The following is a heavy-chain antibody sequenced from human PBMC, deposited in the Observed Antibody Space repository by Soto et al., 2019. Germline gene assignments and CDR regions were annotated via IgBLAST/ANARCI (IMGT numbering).Heavy chain of an antibody. CDR2: ILVASGNT. J-gene: IGHJ5*02. CDR3: ATLEFSASYTADT. CDR1: GFTFTSSA. D-gene: IGHD3-3*01. V-gene: IGHV1-58*01. Sequence: ASVKVSCKASGFTFTSSAVQWVRQARGQPLEWIGWILVASGNTNYAQKFQERVIITRDMSTSTAYMELSSLRSDDTAVYYCATLEFSASYTADTWGQGTLVTVSS.